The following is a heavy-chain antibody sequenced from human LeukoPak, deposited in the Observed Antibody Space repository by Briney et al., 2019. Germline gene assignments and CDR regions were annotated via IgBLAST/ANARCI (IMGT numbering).Heavy chain of an antibody. CDR3: ARHPQPHARYVGATPFDY. D-gene: IGHD1-26*01. CDR2: ISISSSYI. J-gene: IGHJ4*02. V-gene: IGHV3-21*01. CDR1: GFNFSSYS. Sequence: AGGSLRLFCAASGFNFSSYSMKWVRQAPGKGLEWVSSISISSSYIYYADSVKGRFPISRDNAKNSLYLQMNSLRAEDTAVYYCARHPQPHARYVGATPFDYWGQGTLVTVSS.